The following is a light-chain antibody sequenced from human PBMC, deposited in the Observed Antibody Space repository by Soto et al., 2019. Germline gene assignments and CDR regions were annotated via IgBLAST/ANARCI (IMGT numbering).Light chain of an antibody. CDR3: TSYTSSRGWV. J-gene: IGLJ3*02. Sequence: QSALTQPASVSGSPGQSITISCTGTSSDVGGYNYVSWYQQHPGKAPKLMISEVSNRPSGVSNRFSGSKSGDTASLTISGLQAEDEANYYCTSYTSSRGWVFGGGTQLTVL. CDR2: EVS. V-gene: IGLV2-14*01. CDR1: SSDVGGYNY.